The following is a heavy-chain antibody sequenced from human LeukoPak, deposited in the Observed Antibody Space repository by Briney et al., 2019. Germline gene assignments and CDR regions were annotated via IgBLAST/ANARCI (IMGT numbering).Heavy chain of an antibody. D-gene: IGHD2-21*02. J-gene: IGHJ4*02. Sequence: SETLSLTCTVSGGSISSSSYYWGWIRQPPGKGLEWIGSIHYSGSTYYNPSLKSRVTISLDTSKNYFSLKLSSVTASDTAVYYCARRPPLCGDACYNFDSWGQGTLVTVSS. CDR1: GGSISSSSYY. CDR3: ARRPPLCGDACYNFDS. V-gene: IGHV4-39*02. CDR2: IHYSGST.